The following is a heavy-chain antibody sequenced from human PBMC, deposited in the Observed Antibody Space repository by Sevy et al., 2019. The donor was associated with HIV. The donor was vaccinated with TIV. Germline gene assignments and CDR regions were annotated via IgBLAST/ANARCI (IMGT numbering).Heavy chain of an antibody. V-gene: IGHV3-21*01. CDR1: GFTSSTYS. Sequence: GGSLRLSCAASGFTSSTYSMNWVRQAPGRGLEWVSSISSTSNYIYYADSVKGRFTISRDNAKNSLYLQMNSLRAEDTAVFYCARGYDFWSGYYTPDWYFDLWGRGTLVTVSS. D-gene: IGHD3-3*01. J-gene: IGHJ2*01. CDR3: ARGYDFWSGYYTPDWYFDL. CDR2: ISSTSNYI.